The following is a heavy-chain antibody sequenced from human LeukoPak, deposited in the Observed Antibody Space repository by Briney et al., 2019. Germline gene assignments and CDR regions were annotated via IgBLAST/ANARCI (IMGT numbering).Heavy chain of an antibody. D-gene: IGHD5-24*01. J-gene: IGHJ4*02. CDR1: GFTFSSYE. V-gene: IGHV3-48*03. CDR3: ARLSRDGYAFDY. Sequence: PGGSLRLSCAASGFTFSSYEMNWVRQAPGKGLEWASYISSSGSTIYYADSVKGRFTISRDNAKNSLYLQMNSLRAEDTAVYYCARLSRDGYAFDYWGQGTLVTVSS. CDR2: ISSSGSTI.